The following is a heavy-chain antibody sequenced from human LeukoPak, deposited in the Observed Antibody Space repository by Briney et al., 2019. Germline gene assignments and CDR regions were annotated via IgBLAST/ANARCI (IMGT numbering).Heavy chain of an antibody. D-gene: IGHD2-21*02. CDR1: GYSFTNYW. Sequence: GESLKISCKASGYSFTNYWIGWVRQMPGKGLEWMGIIYPGDSDTRYSPSFQGQVTISADESISTANLQWSSLKASDTATYYCARLPRDYCGDDCYSAYGMDVWGQGTTVTVSS. V-gene: IGHV5-51*01. CDR2: IYPGDSDT. J-gene: IGHJ6*02. CDR3: ARLPRDYCGDDCYSAYGMDV.